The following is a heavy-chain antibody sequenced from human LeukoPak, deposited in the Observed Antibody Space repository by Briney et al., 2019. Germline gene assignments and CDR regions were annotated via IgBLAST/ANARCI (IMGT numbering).Heavy chain of an antibody. Sequence: GGSLRLSCAASGFTFSSYSMNWVRQAPGKGLEWVSYISSSSSTIYYADSVEGRFTISRDNAKNSLYLQMNSLRAEDTAVYYCARSSSGDYCGQGTLVTVSS. J-gene: IGHJ4*02. D-gene: IGHD2-2*01. CDR1: GFTFSSYS. CDR3: ARSSSGDY. CDR2: ISSSSSTI. V-gene: IGHV3-48*01.